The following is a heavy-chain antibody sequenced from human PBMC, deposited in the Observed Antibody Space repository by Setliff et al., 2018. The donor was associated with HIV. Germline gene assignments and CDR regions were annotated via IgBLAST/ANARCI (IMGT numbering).Heavy chain of an antibody. D-gene: IGHD3-10*01. CDR1: GFTFNNYW. V-gene: IGHV3-48*04. Sequence: GGSLRLSCESSGFTFNNYWMTWVRQAPGKGLDWVAHIGSSNHGIHYTASVQGRFTVSRDNANNLLFLQMNNLGVEDTAVYYCASFFGDYGYWGHGTQVTVSS. J-gene: IGHJ4*01. CDR2: IGSSNHGI. CDR3: ASFFGDYGY.